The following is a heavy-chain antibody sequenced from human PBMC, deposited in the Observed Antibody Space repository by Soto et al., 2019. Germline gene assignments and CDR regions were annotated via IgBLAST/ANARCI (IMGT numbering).Heavy chain of an antibody. V-gene: IGHV4-4*07. Sequence: SETLSPTCTVSADSISSYYWSWIRQPAGKGLEWIGRIYSSGTTHYNPSLKSRVTMSIDTSKKQFSLKLRSVTAADTAVYYCTRRVGEYWGQGTLVTVSS. J-gene: IGHJ4*02. CDR1: ADSISSYY. CDR2: IYSSGTT. CDR3: TRRVGEY.